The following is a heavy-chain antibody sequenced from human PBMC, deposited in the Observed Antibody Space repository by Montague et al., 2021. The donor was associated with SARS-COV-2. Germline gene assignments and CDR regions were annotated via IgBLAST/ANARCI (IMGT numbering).Heavy chain of an antibody. J-gene: IGHJ4*02. CDR2: MNPNSGDS. V-gene: IGHV1-8*01. Sequence: SVRVSCKASGYSFTSYDISWVRQATGQGPEWLGWMNPNSGDSGYAQKFQGRVTMTRDTSIGTVYMELSSLRSEDTAVYYCARGRDYDILTGYYYYFDYWGQGTPVTVSS. CDR1: GYSFTSYD. D-gene: IGHD3-9*01. CDR3: ARGRDYDILTGYYYYFDY.